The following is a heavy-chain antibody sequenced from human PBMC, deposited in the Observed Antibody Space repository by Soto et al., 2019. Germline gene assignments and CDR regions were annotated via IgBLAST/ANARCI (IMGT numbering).Heavy chain of an antibody. CDR3: AREVGGSYYYDSSGLDY. V-gene: IGHV1-18*01. CDR2: ISAYNGNT. D-gene: IGHD3-22*01. CDR1: GYTFTSYG. J-gene: IGHJ4*02. Sequence: QVQLVQSGAEVKKPGASVKVSCKASGYTFTSYGISWVRHAPGQGLEWMEWISAYNGNTHYAQKLLGRVTMTTDTSTSTAYMELRSLRFDDTAVYYCAREVGGSYYYDSSGLDYWGQGTLVTVSS.